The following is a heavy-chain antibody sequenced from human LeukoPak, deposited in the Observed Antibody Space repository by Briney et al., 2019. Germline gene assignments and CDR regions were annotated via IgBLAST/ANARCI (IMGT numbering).Heavy chain of an antibody. Sequence: ASVKVSCMASGYTFTGYYMQWVRQAPGQGLEWMGWINPNSGGTNYAQKFQGRVTMTRDTSISTAYMELSRLRSDDTAVYYCARDQGELRYFDWLLPEDDDYWGQGTLVTVSS. V-gene: IGHV1-2*02. J-gene: IGHJ4*02. D-gene: IGHD3-9*01. CDR1: GYTFTGYY. CDR2: INPNSGGT. CDR3: ARDQGELRYFDWLLPEDDDY.